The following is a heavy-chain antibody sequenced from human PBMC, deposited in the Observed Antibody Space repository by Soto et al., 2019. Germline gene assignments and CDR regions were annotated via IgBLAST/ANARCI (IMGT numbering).Heavy chain of an antibody. CDR2: IIPIFGTA. CDR1: GGSFNRHT. V-gene: IGHV1-69*01. J-gene: IGHJ4*02. CDR3: ARGWGYDSTDYYYAY. D-gene: IGHD3-22*01. Sequence: QVQLVQSGAEVRKPGSSVRVSCKASGGSFNRHTISWVRQAPGQGIEWMGGIIPIFGTANHAQKFQGRVTIIADESTSTVYMELSSLRSDDTAIYYCARGWGYDSTDYYYAYWGQVSLVIVSS.